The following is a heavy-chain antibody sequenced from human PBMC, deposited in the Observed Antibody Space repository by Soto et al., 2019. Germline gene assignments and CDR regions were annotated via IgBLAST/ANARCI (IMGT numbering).Heavy chain of an antibody. CDR2: IYSGGST. CDR1: GFTVRANY. V-gene: IGHV3-66*01. CDR3: ARDQGLNYAMDV. Sequence: PGGSLRLSCAVSGFTVRANYMSWVRQAPGKGLEWVSTIYSGGSTYYADSVKGRFTISRDNSKNTLYLQMNSLRAEDTAVYYCARDQGLNYAMDVWGRGTTVTVSS. D-gene: IGHD3-22*01. J-gene: IGHJ6*02.